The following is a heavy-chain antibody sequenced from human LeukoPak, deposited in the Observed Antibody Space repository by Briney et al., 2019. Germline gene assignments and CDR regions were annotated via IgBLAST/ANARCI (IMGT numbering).Heavy chain of an antibody. CDR1: GGTFGSYA. J-gene: IGHJ4*02. V-gene: IGHV1-69*04. CDR3: ARDCPEYYYDSSGYYPLY. D-gene: IGHD3-22*01. Sequence: SVKVSCKASGGTFGSYAISWVRQAPGQGLEWMGRIIPIFGIANYAQKFQGRVTITADKSTSTAYMELSSLRSEDTAVYYCARDCPEYYYDSSGYYPLYWGQGTLVTVSS. CDR2: IIPIFGIA.